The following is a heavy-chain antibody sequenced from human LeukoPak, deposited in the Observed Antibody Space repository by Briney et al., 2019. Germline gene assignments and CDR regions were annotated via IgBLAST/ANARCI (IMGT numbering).Heavy chain of an antibody. CDR2: ISTGSSYI. CDR1: GFTFSSYS. CDR3: ARGKTTVTTWFDP. Sequence: GGSLRLSCAASGFTFSSYSMNWVRQAPGKGLEWVSSISTGSSYIYYADSVKGRFTISRDNAKNSLYLQMNSLRAEDTAVYYCARGKTTVTTWFDPWGQGTLVTVSS. J-gene: IGHJ5*02. V-gene: IGHV3-21*01. D-gene: IGHD4-17*01.